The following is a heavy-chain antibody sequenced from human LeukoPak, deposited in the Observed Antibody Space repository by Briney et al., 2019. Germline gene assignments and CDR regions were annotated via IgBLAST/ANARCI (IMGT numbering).Heavy chain of an antibody. Sequence: GGSLRLSCVVSGITLSNYGMSWARQAPGKGLEWVSGISERGGSTNYADSVKGRFIISRDTSKNTVYLQMNSLRVEDTAVYFCAKRGIVIRAVIIIGFHKEAYYFDYWGQGILVTVSS. CDR1: GITLSNYG. V-gene: IGHV3-23*01. J-gene: IGHJ4*02. CDR2: ISERGGST. D-gene: IGHD3-10*01. CDR3: AKRGIVIRAVIIIGFHKEAYYFDY.